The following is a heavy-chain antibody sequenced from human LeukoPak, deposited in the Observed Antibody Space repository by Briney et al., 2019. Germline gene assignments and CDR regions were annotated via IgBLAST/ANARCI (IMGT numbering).Heavy chain of an antibody. CDR2: ISAYNGNT. CDR1: GYTFTSYG. CDR3: ARGSRRDYYGSGSYYYYYYYMDV. J-gene: IGHJ6*03. Sequence: ASVKVSCKASGYTFTSYGISWVRQAPGQGLEWMGWISAYNGNTNYAQKLQGRVTMTTDTSTSTAYMELSSLRSEDTAVYYCARGSRRDYYGSGSYYYYYYYMDVWGKGTTVTVSS. D-gene: IGHD3-10*01. V-gene: IGHV1-18*01.